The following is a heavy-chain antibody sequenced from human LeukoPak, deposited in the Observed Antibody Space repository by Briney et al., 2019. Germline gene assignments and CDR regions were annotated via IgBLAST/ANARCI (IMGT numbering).Heavy chain of an antibody. Sequence: GGSLRLSCAASGFTFSNYWMSWVRQAPGKGLEWVANIKQDGSEKYYVDSVKGRFTISRDNAKNSLYLQMNSLRAEDTAVYYCARDARSYYCSGGSCFFDYWGQGTLVTVSS. CDR1: GFTFSNYW. CDR3: ARDARSYYCSGGSCFFDY. J-gene: IGHJ4*02. CDR2: IKQDGSEK. V-gene: IGHV3-7*01. D-gene: IGHD2-15*01.